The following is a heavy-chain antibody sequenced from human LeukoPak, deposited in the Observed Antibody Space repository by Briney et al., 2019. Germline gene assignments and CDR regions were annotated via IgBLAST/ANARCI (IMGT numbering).Heavy chain of an antibody. V-gene: IGHV4-59*08. D-gene: IGHD4-23*01. J-gene: IGHJ6*02. CDR1: GGSISSYY. CDR3: ATLPTVVTGPFYYYYGMDV. CDR2: IYYIGST. Sequence: KTSETLSLTCTVSGGSISSYYWSCIRQPPGKGLEWIGHIYYIGSTNYNPSLKSRVTISVDTSKNQFSLKLSSVTAADTAVYYCATLPTVVTGPFYYYYGMDVWGQGTTVTVSS.